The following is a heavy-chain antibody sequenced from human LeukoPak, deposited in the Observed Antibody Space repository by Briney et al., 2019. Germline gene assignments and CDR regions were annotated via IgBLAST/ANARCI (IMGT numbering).Heavy chain of an antibody. V-gene: IGHV4-38-2*02. Sequence: PSETLSLTCTVSGYFISSGHYWGWIRPPPGKGLEWVGSIYHRGSTYYNPSLRSRVTISLDRSKKKFSLKLTSVTAADTAVYFCARGAEYYAIWRGYAGYSDYWGQGISVTVSS. J-gene: IGHJ4*02. CDR1: GYFISSGHY. CDR3: ARGAEYYAIWRGYAGYSDY. D-gene: IGHD3-3*01. CDR2: IYHRGST.